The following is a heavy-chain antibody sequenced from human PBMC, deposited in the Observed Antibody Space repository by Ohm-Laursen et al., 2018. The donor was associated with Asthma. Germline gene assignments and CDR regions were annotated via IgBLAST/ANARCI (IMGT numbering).Heavy chain of an antibody. CDR1: GYTLRRYS. V-gene: IGHV3-21*01. CDR3: VRIGPEWELPGREYSLHH. CDR2: ISTASTFI. D-gene: IGHD1-26*01. Sequence: SLRLSCTASGYTLRRYSIHWVRQVPGKGLAWVASISTASTFIYYADSVRGRFTTARDNAKNSVYLQMNSLRAEDTALYYCVRIGPEWELPGREYSLHHWGQGTQVTVSS. J-gene: IGHJ1*01.